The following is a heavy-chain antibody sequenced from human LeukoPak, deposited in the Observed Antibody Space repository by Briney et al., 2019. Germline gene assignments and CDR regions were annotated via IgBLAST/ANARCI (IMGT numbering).Heavy chain of an antibody. J-gene: IGHJ4*02. D-gene: IGHD3-22*01. V-gene: IGHV1-46*01. CDR1: GYTFTSCY. Sequence: ASVKVSCKASGYTFTSCYMHWVRQAPGQGLEWVGIIHPNNGNTRYAQKFQGRVTMTRDTSTSTVYMELSSLRSEDTAVYYCARERWTYDSSGYYEYWGQGTLVTVSS. CDR2: IHPNNGNT. CDR3: ARERWTYDSSGYYEY.